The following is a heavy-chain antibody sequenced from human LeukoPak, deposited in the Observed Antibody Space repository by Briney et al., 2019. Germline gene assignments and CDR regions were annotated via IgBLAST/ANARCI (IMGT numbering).Heavy chain of an antibody. V-gene: IGHV3-74*01. CDR3: STGSGHAFDI. J-gene: IGHJ3*02. Sequence: GGSLRLSCAASGFTFSSYWMHWVRQVPGKGLVWVSRINSDGSSTSYAGSMKGRFTISRDNAKNTLYVQMNSLRAEDTAVYYCSTGSGHAFDIWGRGTMVTVSS. D-gene: IGHD3-10*01. CDR1: GFTFSSYW. CDR2: INSDGSST.